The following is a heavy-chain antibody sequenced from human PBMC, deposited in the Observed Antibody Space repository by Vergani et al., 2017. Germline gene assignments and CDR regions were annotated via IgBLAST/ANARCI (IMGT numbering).Heavy chain of an antibody. V-gene: IGHV4-31*03. CDR3: ARGRFLEWLQNIDSFDI. CDR2: IYYSGST. Sequence: QVQLQESGPGLVKPSQTLSLTCTVSGGSLSSGGYYWSWIRQHPGKGLEWIGYIYYSGSTYYNPSLKSRVTISVDTSKNQFSLKLSSVTAADTAVYYCARGRFLEWLQNIDSFDIWGQGTMVTVSS. J-gene: IGHJ3*02. CDR1: GGSLSSGGYY. D-gene: IGHD3-3*01.